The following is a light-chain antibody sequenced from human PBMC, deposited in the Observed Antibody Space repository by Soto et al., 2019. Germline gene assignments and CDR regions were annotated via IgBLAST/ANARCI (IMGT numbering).Light chain of an antibody. CDR1: PDVGSE. J-gene: IGKJ1*01. V-gene: IGKV1-6*01. CDR2: AAS. CDR3: LQDYGDSWT. Sequence: QMTQSPSSLSASVAETMIITCRASPDVGSEVSGYQQKPGPAPKLLIYAASNLYTGVPSRFSGSRSGTEFTLTISSLQPEDFASYYSLQDYGDSWTFGQGTKVEMK.